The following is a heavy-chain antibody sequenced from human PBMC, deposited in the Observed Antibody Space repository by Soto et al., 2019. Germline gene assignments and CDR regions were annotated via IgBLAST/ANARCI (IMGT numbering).Heavy chain of an antibody. J-gene: IGHJ4*02. CDR2: IKSKTDGGTK. Sequence: EVQLVESGGGLVKPGGSLRLSCAASGFTFSNAWMSWVRQAPGTGLEWVGRIKSKTDGGTKDYAAPVKGRFTSSRDDSKNTLYLQMNGLKTEHTAVDYCTATPDYPWYDYWGQGTLVTFAS. CDR3: TATPDYPWYDY. V-gene: IGHV3-15*01. CDR1: GFTFSNAW. D-gene: IGHD2-15*01.